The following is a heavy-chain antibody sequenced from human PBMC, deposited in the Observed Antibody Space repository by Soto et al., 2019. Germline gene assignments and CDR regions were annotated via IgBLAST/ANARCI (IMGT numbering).Heavy chain of an antibody. CDR1: GGSISSYY. CDR3: ARHGDYSFTPFFDY. CDR2: IYYSGST. J-gene: IGHJ4*02. V-gene: IGHV4-59*08. Sequence: SETLSLTCTVSGGSISSYYWSWIRQPPGKGLEWIGYIYYSGSTNYNPSLKSRVTISVDTSKNQFSLKLSSVTAADTAVYYCARHGDYSFTPFFDYWGQGTLVTVSS. D-gene: IGHD4-4*01.